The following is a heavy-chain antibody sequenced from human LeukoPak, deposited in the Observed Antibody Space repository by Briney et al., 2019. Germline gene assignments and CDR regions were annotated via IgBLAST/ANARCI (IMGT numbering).Heavy chain of an antibody. CDR1: GFTFSSYA. D-gene: IGHD6-19*01. CDR2: ISGSGGST. V-gene: IGHV3-23*01. Sequence: GGSLRLSCAASGFTFSSYAMSWVRQAPGKGLEWVSAISGSGGSTYYADSVKGRFTISRDNSKNTLYLQVNSLRAEDTAVYYCAKDVSYSSGWLTYFDHWGQGTLVTVSS. CDR3: AKDVSYSSGWLTYFDH. J-gene: IGHJ4*02.